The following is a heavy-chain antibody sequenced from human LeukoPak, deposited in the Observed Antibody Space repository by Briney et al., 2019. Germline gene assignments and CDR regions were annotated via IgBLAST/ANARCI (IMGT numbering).Heavy chain of an antibody. J-gene: IGHJ4*02. V-gene: IGHV5-51*01. D-gene: IGHD2-2*02. Sequence: RGESLKISCKGSGYSFTSYWIGWVRQMPGKGLEWMGIIYPGDSDTRYSPSFQGQVTISADKSISTAYLQWSSLKASDTAMYYCARPVGQPLLYGEAIDYWGQGTLVTVSS. CDR3: ARPVGQPLLYGEAIDY. CDR2: IYPGDSDT. CDR1: GYSFTSYW.